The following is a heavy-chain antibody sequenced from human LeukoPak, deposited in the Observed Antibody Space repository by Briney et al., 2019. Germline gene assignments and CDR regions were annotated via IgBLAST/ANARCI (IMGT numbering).Heavy chain of an antibody. CDR1: GYTITGYY. V-gene: IGHV1-2*02. CDR3: ARGIVVVVAATDAFDI. Sequence: GASVKVSCKASGYTITGYYMHWVRHAPGHRLEWRGWINPNSGGTNYAQKFQGRVTMTRDTSISTAYMELSRLRSDDTAVYYCARGIVVVVAATDAFDIWGQGTMVTVSS. J-gene: IGHJ3*02. D-gene: IGHD2-15*01. CDR2: INPNSGGT.